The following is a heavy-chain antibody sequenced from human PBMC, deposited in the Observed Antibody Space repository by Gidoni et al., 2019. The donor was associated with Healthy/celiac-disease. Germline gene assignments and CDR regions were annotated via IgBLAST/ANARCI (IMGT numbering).Heavy chain of an antibody. CDR3: ATLPTDYGDYVGDYYYGMDV. CDR2: ISYDGSNK. Sequence: QVQLVESGGGVVQPGRSLRLSCAASGFTFSSYGMHWVRQAPGKGLEWVAVISYDGSNKYYADSVKGRFTISRDKSKNTLYLQMNSLRAEDTAVYYCATLPTDYGDYVGDYYYGMDVWGQGTTVTVSS. D-gene: IGHD4-17*01. CDR1: GFTFSSYG. V-gene: IGHV3-30*03. J-gene: IGHJ6*02.